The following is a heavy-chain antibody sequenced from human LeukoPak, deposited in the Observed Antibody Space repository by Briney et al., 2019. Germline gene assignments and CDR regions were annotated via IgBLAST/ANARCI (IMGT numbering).Heavy chain of an antibody. CDR1: GGSISSYY. CDR2: IYYSGST. D-gene: IGHD6-6*01. J-gene: IGHJ4*02. CDR3: ARSDIAAPHFDY. V-gene: IGHV4-30-4*08. Sequence: SETLSLTCTVSGGSISSYYWSWIRQPPGKGLEWIGYIYYSGSTYYNPSLKSRVTISVDTSKNQFSLKLSSVTAADTAVYYCARSDIAAPHFDYWGQGTLVTVSS.